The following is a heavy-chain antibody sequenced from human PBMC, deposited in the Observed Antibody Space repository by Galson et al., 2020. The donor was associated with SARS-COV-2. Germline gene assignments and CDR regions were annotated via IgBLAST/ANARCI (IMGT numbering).Heavy chain of an antibody. CDR2: IRGDGSET. CDR1: GFTFKDYW. D-gene: IGHD6-19*01. CDR3: TREGWQGGY. Sequence: GGSLRLSCAVSGFTFKDYWMSWFRQASGKGLEWVANIRGDGSETNYADSVTGRFSISRDNDENSLYLQMNSLRVEDTAVGYCTREGWQGGYWGQGTRVTVSA. V-gene: IGHV3-7*01. J-gene: IGHJ4*02.